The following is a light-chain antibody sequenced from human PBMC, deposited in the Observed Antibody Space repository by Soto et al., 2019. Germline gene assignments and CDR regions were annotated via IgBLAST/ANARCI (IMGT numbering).Light chain of an antibody. Sequence: QSVLTQPASLSVSPGQSITISCTGASSDVGGFDHVSWYQQHPGKVPRLLIYDVSSRPSGVSDRFSGSKSGNTASLTISGLQAEDEADYYCNSFTTTNTYVFGTGTKVTVL. CDR1: SSDVGGFDH. J-gene: IGLJ1*01. CDR3: NSFTTTNTYV. CDR2: DVS. V-gene: IGLV2-14*03.